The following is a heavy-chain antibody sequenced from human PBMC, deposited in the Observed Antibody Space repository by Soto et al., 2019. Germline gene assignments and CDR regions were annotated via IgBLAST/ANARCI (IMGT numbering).Heavy chain of an antibody. CDR1: GYTFTNND. Sequence: ASVKVSCKASGYTFTNNDVSWVRQATGQGLEWMGWMNPGSGDTGYAQKFQGRVTMTRDISIATAYMELNSLTSEDTAIYYCARMESFGSLNWFDPWGQGTLVTVPS. J-gene: IGHJ5*02. V-gene: IGHV1-8*02. CDR2: MNPGSGDT. CDR3: ARMESFGSLNWFDP. D-gene: IGHD5-18*01.